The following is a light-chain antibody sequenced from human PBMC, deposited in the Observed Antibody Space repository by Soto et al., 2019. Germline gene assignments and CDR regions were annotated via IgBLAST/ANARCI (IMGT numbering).Light chain of an antibody. CDR3: QQYCSSPRT. J-gene: IGKJ1*01. CDR1: QSVSSSY. Sequence: EIVLTQSPGTLSLSPGERATLSCRASQSVSSSYLAWYQQKPGQAPRLLFYGASSRATGIPDRFSGSGSGTDFTLTISRLEPEDFAVYYCQQYCSSPRTFGQGTKVEIK. V-gene: IGKV3-20*01. CDR2: GAS.